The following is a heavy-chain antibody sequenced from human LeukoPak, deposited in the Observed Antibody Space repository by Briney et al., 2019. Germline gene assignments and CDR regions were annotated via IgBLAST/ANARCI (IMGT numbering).Heavy chain of an antibody. CDR3: ARDWDYSSFDY. V-gene: IGHV3-20*04. Sequence: PGGSLRLSCAASGFIFDDYGMSWVRQAPGKGLEWVSGINWNGGSTGYADSVKGRFTISRDNAKNSLYLQMNSLRDEDTAVYYCARDWDYSSFDYWGQGTLVTVSS. J-gene: IGHJ4*02. CDR2: INWNGGST. D-gene: IGHD6-19*01. CDR1: GFIFDDYG.